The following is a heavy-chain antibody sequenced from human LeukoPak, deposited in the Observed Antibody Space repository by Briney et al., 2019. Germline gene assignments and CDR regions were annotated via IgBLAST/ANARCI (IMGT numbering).Heavy chain of an antibody. CDR3: ARDPSGYSYGGYFDY. D-gene: IGHD5-18*01. CDR1: GGSIRSSY. V-gene: IGHV4-59*01. Sequence: SETLSLTCTVSGGSIRSSYWSWIRQPPGKGLEWIGYIYYSGSTNYNPSLKSRVTMSVDTSKNQFSLKLSSVTAADTAVYYCARDPSGYSYGGYFDYWGQGTLVTVSS. J-gene: IGHJ4*02. CDR2: IYYSGST.